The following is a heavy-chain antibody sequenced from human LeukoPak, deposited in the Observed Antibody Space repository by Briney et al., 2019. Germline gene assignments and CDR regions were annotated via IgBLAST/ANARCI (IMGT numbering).Heavy chain of an antibody. D-gene: IGHD3-9*01. J-gene: IGHJ4*02. CDR1: GGSISSGDYY. CDR3: ARHKASVLRYFDWGPYFDY. V-gene: IGHV4-30-4*01. Sequence: SQTLSLTCTVSGGSISSGDYYWSWIRQPPGKGLEWIGYIYYSGSTYYNPSLKSRVTISVDPSKNQFSLKLSSVTAADTAVYYCARHKASVLRYFDWGPYFDYWGQGTLVTVSS. CDR2: IYYSGST.